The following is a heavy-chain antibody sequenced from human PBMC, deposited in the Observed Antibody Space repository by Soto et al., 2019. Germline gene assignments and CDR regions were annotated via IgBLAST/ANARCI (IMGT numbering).Heavy chain of an antibody. Sequence: QVQLQESGPGLVKPSQTLSLTCTVSGDSIGTGGYYWDWIRQHPGKGPVWIGYIHYSGSTYYNPSLKSRLTISLDTSKNQFSLHLSSVTAADTAVYYCATNHDDISGRTPLLFDSWGQGTLVTVSS. D-gene: IGHD3-22*01. J-gene: IGHJ4*02. CDR2: IHYSGST. CDR3: ATNHDDISGRTPLLFDS. CDR1: GDSIGTGGYY. V-gene: IGHV4-31*03.